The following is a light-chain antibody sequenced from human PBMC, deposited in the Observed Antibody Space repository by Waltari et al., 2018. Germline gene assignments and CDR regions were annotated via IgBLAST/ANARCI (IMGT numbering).Light chain of an antibody. Sequence: EIVLTQSPANLSLSPGERATLSCRASQDIADILTWFKQRPGQVPSLLIYGASNRAADIPARFSGSGSGKDFILTISSLEPEDFAVYYCQQRINWPLTFGGGTTVDIK. CDR1: QDIADI. V-gene: IGKV3D-11*01. CDR3: QQRINWPLT. CDR2: GAS. J-gene: IGKJ4*01.